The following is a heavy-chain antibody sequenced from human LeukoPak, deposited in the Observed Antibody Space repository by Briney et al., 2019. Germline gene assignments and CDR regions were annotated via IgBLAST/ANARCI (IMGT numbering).Heavy chain of an antibody. D-gene: IGHD3-9*01. Sequence: PGTSLRLSRAASGFVFSSYAMHWVRQAPGKGLEWVAVIWYDGSKTDYADSVKGRFDISRDTSKNTLYLQMNSLRAEATAVYFCAKEAERWTAYFEVGGQAAFAHWGQGMLVTVSS. CDR3: AKEAERWTAYFEVGGQAAFAH. CDR1: GFVFSSYA. CDR2: IWYDGSKT. J-gene: IGHJ4*02. V-gene: IGHV3-33*06.